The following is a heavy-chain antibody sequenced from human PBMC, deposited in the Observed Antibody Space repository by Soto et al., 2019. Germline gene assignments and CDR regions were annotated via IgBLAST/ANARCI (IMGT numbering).Heavy chain of an antibody. CDR1: GFTFDDYA. D-gene: IGHD3-9*01. CDR3: TTAKLRYFDWLWKENYYYGMDV. V-gene: IGHV3-15*07. CDR2: ISWNSGTT. Sequence: GGSLILSFAGSGFTFDDYAIHWVRQAPGKGLEWVSGISWNSGTTDYAAPVKGRFTISRDDSKNTLYLQMNSLKTEDTAVYYCTTAKLRYFDWLWKENYYYGMDVWGQGTTVTVSS. J-gene: IGHJ6*02.